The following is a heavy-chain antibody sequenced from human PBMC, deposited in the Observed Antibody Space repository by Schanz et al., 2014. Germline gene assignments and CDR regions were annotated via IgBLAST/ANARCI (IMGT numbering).Heavy chain of an antibody. V-gene: IGHV3-30*02. CDR2: IQNDGSNY. J-gene: IGHJ4*02. Sequence: QVQLVESGGGVVQPGGSLRLSCAASGFTFSSFGMHWVRQAPGKGLEWVAFIQNDGSNYYHADSVKGRFTISRDNSKNTLYLQISGVRAEGTGVCYCAKGVGTRSNNFDYWGQGTLVTVSS. CDR3: AKGVGTRSNNFDY. CDR1: GFTFSSFG. D-gene: IGHD3-10*01.